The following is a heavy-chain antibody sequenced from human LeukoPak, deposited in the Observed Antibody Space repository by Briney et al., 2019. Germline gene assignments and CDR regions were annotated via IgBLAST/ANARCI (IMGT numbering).Heavy chain of an antibody. CDR2: IYTSGST. J-gene: IGHJ4*02. V-gene: IGHV4-61*02. CDR3: ARVRVGAAAHFDY. CDR1: GGSISSGSYY. D-gene: IGHD6-13*01. Sequence: SQTLSLTCTVSGGSISSGSYYWTWIRQPAGKGLEWIGRIYTSGSTNYNPSLKSRVTISVDTSKNQFSLKLSSVTAADTAVYYCARVRVGAAAHFDYWGQGTLVTVSS.